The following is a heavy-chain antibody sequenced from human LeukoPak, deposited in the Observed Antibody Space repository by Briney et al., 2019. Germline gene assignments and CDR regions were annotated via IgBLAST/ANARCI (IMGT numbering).Heavy chain of an antibody. V-gene: IGHV3-7*03. Sequence: GGSLRLSCAASGFTFSSYWMSWVRQAPGKGLEWVANIKQDGSEKYYADSVKGRFTISRDNAKNSLYLQMNSLRAEDTALYYCAKGQREWGIYGMDVWGQGTTVTVSS. J-gene: IGHJ6*02. D-gene: IGHD3-16*01. CDR1: GFTFSSYW. CDR2: IKQDGSEK. CDR3: AKGQREWGIYGMDV.